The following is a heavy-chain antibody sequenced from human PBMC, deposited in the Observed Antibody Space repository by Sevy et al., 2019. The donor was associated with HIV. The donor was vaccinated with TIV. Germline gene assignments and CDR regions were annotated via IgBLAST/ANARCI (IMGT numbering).Heavy chain of an antibody. D-gene: IGHD4-17*01. J-gene: IGHJ4*02. V-gene: IGHV4-38-2*01. CDR2: IYPGGSA. CDR3: AEDTYDYGGAYFDS. Sequence: SENLSLTCAVSGYSIRSAYQWGWILQPPGKGLEWIGSIYPGGSAFYNPSLKSRVTISVDMSKNQFSLNLRSVTVAYTAVYYCAEDTYDYGGAYFDSWGPGTVVTVSS. CDR1: GYSIRSAYQ.